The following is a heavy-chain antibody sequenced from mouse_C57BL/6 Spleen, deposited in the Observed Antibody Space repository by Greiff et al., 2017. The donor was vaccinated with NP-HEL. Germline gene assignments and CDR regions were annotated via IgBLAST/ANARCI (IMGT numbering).Heavy chain of an antibody. CDR1: GYTFTSYW. D-gene: IGHD1-1*01. CDR2: IDPSDSYT. V-gene: IGHV1-69*01. CDR3: ARYYYGSSYDD. Sequence: VQLQQPGAELVMPGASVKMSCKASGYTFTSYWMHWVKQRPGQGLEWIGEIDPSDSYTNYNQKFKGKSTLTVDKSSSTAYMQLSSLTSEDSAVYYCARYYYGSSYDDWGQGTTLTVSS. J-gene: IGHJ2*01.